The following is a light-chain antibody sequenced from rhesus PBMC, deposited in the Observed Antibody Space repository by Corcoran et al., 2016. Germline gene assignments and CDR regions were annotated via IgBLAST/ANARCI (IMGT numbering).Light chain of an antibody. Sequence: DIRMTQSPSSLSASVGDRVTITCRASENVNNHSNWYQQKPGKAPKLLIYKASTLQRGVPSRFSGSGSGTDYTFTISSLQPEDFATYYCQHGYGTPFTFGPGTKLDIK. J-gene: IGKJ3*01. CDR3: QHGYGTPFT. CDR1: ENVNNH. V-gene: IGKV1-74*01. CDR2: KAS.